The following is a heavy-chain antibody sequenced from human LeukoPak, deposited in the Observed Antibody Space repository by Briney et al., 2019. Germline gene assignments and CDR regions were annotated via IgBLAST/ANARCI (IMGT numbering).Heavy chain of an antibody. V-gene: IGHV3-49*04. Sequence: PGGSLRLSCTTSGFTFGDYAVSWVRQAPGEGLEWVALIRSKSCDELREYAASVKGRFAISRDDSNSIAYLQMSGLKTEDTAVYYCSRSATVTGAKYYFDKWGQGTLVTVSS. CDR1: GFTFGDYA. D-gene: IGHD3-16*01. CDR3: SRSATVTGAKYYFDK. CDR2: IRSKSCDELR. J-gene: IGHJ4*02.